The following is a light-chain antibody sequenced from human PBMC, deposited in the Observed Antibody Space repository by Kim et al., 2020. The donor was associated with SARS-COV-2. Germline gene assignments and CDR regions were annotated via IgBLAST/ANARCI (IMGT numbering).Light chain of an antibody. Sequence: LSPGERATLSCRASQSVGTYLAWYQQKPGQAPRLLIYDASNRATGIPARFSGSGSGTDFTLTISSLEPEDFAVYYCQQRRTWPPITFGQGTRLEIK. CDR3: QQRRTWPPIT. CDR2: DAS. J-gene: IGKJ5*01. V-gene: IGKV3-11*01. CDR1: QSVGTY.